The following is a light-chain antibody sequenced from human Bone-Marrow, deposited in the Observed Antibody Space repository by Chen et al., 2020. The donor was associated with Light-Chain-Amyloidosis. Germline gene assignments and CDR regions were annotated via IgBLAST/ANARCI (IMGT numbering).Light chain of an antibody. CDR1: NIGSTS. Sequence: SYVLTQPSSVSVAPGQTATIACGGNNIGSTSVHWYQQKPGQAPVLVVYDDTERPSGIPERISGSNSGNTATLTINRVEAGDEADYYCQLWDSSSDHYVFATGTKVTVL. V-gene: IGLV3-21*02. CDR3: QLWDSSSDHYV. J-gene: IGLJ1*01. CDR2: DDT.